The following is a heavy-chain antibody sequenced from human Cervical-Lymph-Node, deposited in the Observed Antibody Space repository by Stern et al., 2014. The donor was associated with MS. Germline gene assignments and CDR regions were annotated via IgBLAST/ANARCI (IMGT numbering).Heavy chain of an antibody. D-gene: IGHD6-19*01. CDR2: IIPLFETP. J-gene: IGHJ6*02. CDR3: ARGPVSAVSGMDV. Sequence: VQLEESGAEVKKPGSSVKVSCKVSGGTFVSHSISWVRQAPGQGLEWMGGIIPLFETPHFARRFQGRVTITTDDATNTAYMELSFLRYEDTGVYYCARGPVSAVSGMDVWGQGTMVTVSS. V-gene: IGHV1-69*01. CDR1: GGTFVSHS.